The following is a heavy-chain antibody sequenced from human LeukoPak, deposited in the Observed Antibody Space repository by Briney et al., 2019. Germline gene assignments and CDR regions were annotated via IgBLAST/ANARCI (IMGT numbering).Heavy chain of an antibody. D-gene: IGHD3-22*01. Sequence: SETLSLTCTVSGDSISRSTYYWGWIRQPPGKGLEWIGSVYYSGSTYYNPSLKSRVTISVDTSKNQFSLKLSSVTAADTAIYYCALSFIVVAFDAFDIWGQGTMVSVSS. CDR3: ALSFIVVAFDAFDI. CDR1: GDSISRSTYY. CDR2: VYYSGST. J-gene: IGHJ3*02. V-gene: IGHV4-39*01.